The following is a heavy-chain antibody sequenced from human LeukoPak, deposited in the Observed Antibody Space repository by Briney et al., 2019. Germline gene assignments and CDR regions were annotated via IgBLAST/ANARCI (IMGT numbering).Heavy chain of an antibody. CDR1: GFTFGDYA. D-gene: IGHD4-17*01. J-gene: IGHJ4*02. Sequence: GGSLRLSCTTSGFTFGDYAMSWVRQAPGKGLEWVIFIRSKAYGGTIDYAASVKGRFTISGDDSKNIAYLQMNSLKIEDTAVYYCTRGGADYGDYDRFFAYWGQGTLVTVSS. V-gene: IGHV3-49*04. CDR3: TRGGADYGDYDRFFAY. CDR2: IRSKAYGGTI.